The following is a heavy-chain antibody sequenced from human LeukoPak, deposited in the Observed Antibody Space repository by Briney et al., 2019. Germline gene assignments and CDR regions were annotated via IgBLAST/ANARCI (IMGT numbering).Heavy chain of an antibody. CDR1: GFTFSNYA. V-gene: IGHV3-23*01. J-gene: IGHJ4*02. CDR2: IIGSGVGT. D-gene: IGHD4-11*01. CDR3: AKDAQRGFDFSNSLES. Sequence: GGSLRLSCAASGFTFSNYAMSWVRQAPGKGLEWVSGIIGSGVGTFYADSVKGRFTISRDNSKNTVYLQMNSLRVEDTAVYYCAKDAQRGFDFSNSLESWGQGTLVTVSS.